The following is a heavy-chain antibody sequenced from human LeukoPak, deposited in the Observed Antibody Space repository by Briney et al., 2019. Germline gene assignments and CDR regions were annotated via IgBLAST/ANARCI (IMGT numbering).Heavy chain of an antibody. J-gene: IGHJ6*04. CDR1: GFTFSSYE. D-gene: IGHD3-10*02. Sequence: GGSLRLSCAASGFTFSSYEMNWVRQVPGKGLEWVSYISSSGSSIYCADSVKGRFTVSRDNAKNSLYLQMNSLRAEDTAVYYCAELGITMIGGVWGKGTTVTISS. CDR3: AELGITMIGGV. CDR2: ISSSGSSI. V-gene: IGHV3-48*03.